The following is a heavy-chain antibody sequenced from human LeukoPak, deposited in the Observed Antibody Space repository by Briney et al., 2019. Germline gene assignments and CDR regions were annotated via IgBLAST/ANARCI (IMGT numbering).Heavy chain of an antibody. J-gene: IGHJ4*02. Sequence: SETLSLTCTVSGGSISSGEYSWNWVRQHPGKGLEWIGHIYFSGSTSYNPSLKSRVTISLDTSKNQFSLKLSSVTAADTAVYYCTRPENYLGQGTLVTVSS. CDR1: GGSISSGEYS. CDR3: TRPENY. V-gene: IGHV4-31*03. CDR2: IYFSGST.